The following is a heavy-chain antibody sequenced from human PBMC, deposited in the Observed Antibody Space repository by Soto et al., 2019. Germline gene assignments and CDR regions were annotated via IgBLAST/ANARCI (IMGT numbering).Heavy chain of an antibody. V-gene: IGHV3-23*01. D-gene: IGHD2-15*01. Sequence: GGSLRLSCAASGFTFSSYAMSWVRQAPGKGLEWVSAISGSGGSTYYADSVKGRFTISRDNSKNTLYLQMNSLRAEDTAVYYCAKSGLLRSGGYCSGGSCPYYFDYWGQGTLVTVSS. CDR2: ISGSGGST. CDR3: AKSGLLRSGGYCSGGSCPYYFDY. J-gene: IGHJ4*02. CDR1: GFTFSSYA.